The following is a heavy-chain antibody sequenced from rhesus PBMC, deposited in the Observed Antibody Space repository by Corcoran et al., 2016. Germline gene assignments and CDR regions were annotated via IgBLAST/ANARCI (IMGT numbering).Heavy chain of an antibody. CDR3: ARETTGVIKMVDY. CDR2: IGGSSGST. V-gene: IGHV4-127*01. J-gene: IGHJ4*01. CDR1: GYSISSGYG. D-gene: IGHD3-34*01. Sequence: QVQLQESGPGLVKPSETLSLTCAVSGYSISSGYGWRWIRQPPGKGLEGIGCIGGSSGSTNYNPSLKSRVTISKDTSKNQFSLKLSSVTAADTAVYYCARETTGVIKMVDYWGQGVLVTVSS.